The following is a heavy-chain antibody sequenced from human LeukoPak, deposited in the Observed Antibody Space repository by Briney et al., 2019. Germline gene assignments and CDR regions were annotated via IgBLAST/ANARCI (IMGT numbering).Heavy chain of an antibody. CDR1: GGSFSGYY. D-gene: IGHD3-3*01. Sequence: PSETLSLTCAVYGGSFSGYYWSWIRQPPGKGLEWIREINHSGSTNYIPSLKSRVTISVDTSKNQFSLKLSSVTAADTAVYYCARGRTIFGVVTPTGYFDYWGQGTLVTVSS. V-gene: IGHV4-34*01. CDR3: ARGRTIFGVVTPTGYFDY. CDR2: INHSGST. J-gene: IGHJ4*02.